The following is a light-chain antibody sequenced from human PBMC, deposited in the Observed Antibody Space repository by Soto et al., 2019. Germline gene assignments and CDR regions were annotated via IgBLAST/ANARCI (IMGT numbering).Light chain of an antibody. CDR2: GAS. CDR3: QQSDTSPPMYT. CDR1: QSISSSF. Sequence: EIVLTQSPGTLSLSPGERATLSCRASQSISSSFLAWYQQKPGQGPRLLIYGASSTATGIPDRFSGSGSGTDFTLTISRLEPEDFAVYYCQQSDTSPPMYTFGQGTKLEIK. V-gene: IGKV3-20*01. J-gene: IGKJ2*01.